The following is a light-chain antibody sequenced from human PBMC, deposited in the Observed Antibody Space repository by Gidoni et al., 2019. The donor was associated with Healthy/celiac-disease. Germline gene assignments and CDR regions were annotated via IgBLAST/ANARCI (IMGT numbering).Light chain of an antibody. Sequence: VLTQSPLSLPVNPGEPASISCRSSQSLLHSNGYNYLDWYLQKPGQSPQLLIYLGSNRASGVPDRFSGRGSGTDFTLKISRVEAEDVGVYYCMQALQTPLTFXGXTKVEIK. CDR3: MQALQTPLT. V-gene: IGKV2-28*01. CDR1: QSLLHSNGYNY. CDR2: LGS. J-gene: IGKJ4*01.